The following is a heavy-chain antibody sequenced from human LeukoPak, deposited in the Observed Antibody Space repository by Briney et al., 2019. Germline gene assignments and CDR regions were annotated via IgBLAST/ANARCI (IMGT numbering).Heavy chain of an antibody. J-gene: IGHJ4*02. CDR2: TYYRSKWYN. Sequence: SQTLSLTCAISGDSVSSNSAAWNWIRQSPSRGLEWLGRTYYRSKWYNDYAVSVKSRITINPDTSKNQFSLQLNSVTPEDTAVYYCAREVLIYYDSSGYQYYFDYWGQGTLVTVSS. CDR3: AREVLIYYDSSGYQYYFDY. D-gene: IGHD3-22*01. V-gene: IGHV6-1*01. CDR1: GDSVSSNSAA.